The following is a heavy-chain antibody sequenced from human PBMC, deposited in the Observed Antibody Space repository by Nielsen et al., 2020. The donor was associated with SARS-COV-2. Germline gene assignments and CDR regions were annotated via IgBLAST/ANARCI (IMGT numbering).Heavy chain of an antibody. V-gene: IGHV3-48*03. J-gene: IGHJ4*02. D-gene: IGHD2-15*01. Sequence: GESLKISCAASGFPFSSYEMNWVRQAPGKALEWLSYIGGNGRNIFYADSVKGRFTISRDNAENSLSLQMNSLRAEDTAVYYCARDLGYCSGGSCYAQRYWGQGTLVTVSS. CDR3: ARDLGYCSGGSCYAQRY. CDR2: IGGNGRNI. CDR1: GFPFSSYE.